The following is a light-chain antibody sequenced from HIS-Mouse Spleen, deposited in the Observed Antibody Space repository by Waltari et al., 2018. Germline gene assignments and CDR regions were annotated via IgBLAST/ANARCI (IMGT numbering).Light chain of an antibody. CDR1: SSDVGSYNR. CDR2: EVS. V-gene: IGLV2-18*01. J-gene: IGLJ3*02. CDR3: SLYTSSSTWV. Sequence: QSALTQPPSVSGSPGQSVTISCTGTSSDVGSYNRVSWYQQPPGTAPQLMIYEVSNRPSGVPDRVSGAKSGNTASLTISGLQADDEADYYCSLYTSSSTWVFGGGTKLTVL.